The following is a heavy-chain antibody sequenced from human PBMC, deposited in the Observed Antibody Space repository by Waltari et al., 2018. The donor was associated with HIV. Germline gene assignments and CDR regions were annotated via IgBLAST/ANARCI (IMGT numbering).Heavy chain of an antibody. Sequence: QVQLQESGPGLVKASATLSLTCTVSGGSTSRYSWSWIRQPAGKGQAWIGRIYTSGSTNYNASLKSRVTMSIDTSKNQFFLKLSSVTAADTAVYYCAREYCSSTSCSPNGRLGAFDIWGQGTMVTVSS. V-gene: IGHV4-4*07. CDR3: AREYCSSTSCSPNGRLGAFDI. CDR2: IYTSGST. CDR1: GGSTSRYS. D-gene: IGHD2-2*01. J-gene: IGHJ3*02.